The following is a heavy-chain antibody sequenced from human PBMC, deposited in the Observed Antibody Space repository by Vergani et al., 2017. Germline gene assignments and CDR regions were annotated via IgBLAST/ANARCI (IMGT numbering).Heavy chain of an antibody. CDR2: IRNKANDYTT. CDR3: VRVKGSNWNDHLYDV. Sequence: EVQLLESGGGLAQPGGSLRLSCAASGFIFSDHYMDWVRQAPGKGLEWVGRIRNKANDYTTHYAASVKGRFTISRDDSKSYLYLQMNSLQTEDTALYYCVRVKGSNWNDHLYDVWGQGTLVTDSS. D-gene: IGHD1-1*01. CDR1: GFIFSDHY. J-gene: IGHJ3*01. V-gene: IGHV3-72*01.